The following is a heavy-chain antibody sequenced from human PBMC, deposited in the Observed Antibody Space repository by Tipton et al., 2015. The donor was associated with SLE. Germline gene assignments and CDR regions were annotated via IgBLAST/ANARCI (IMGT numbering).Heavy chain of an antibody. D-gene: IGHD6-13*01. CDR1: GGSFSGYY. Sequence: TLSLTCAVYGGSFSGYYWSWIRKPPRKGLEWIGEISHSGSTNYNPSLKSRVTISVDTSKNQFPLKLSSVTAADTAVYYCARVVPAAGTAFDIWGQGTMVTVSS. CDR2: ISHSGST. V-gene: IGHV4-34*01. CDR3: ARVVPAAGTAFDI. J-gene: IGHJ3*02.